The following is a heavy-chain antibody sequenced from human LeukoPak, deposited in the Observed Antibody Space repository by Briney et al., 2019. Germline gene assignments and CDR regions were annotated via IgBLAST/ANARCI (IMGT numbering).Heavy chain of an antibody. CDR2: INHSGST. J-gene: IGHJ4*02. Sequence: SETLSLTCAVYGVSFSGYYWSWIRQPPGKGLEWIGEINHSGSTNYNPSLKSRVTISVDTSKNQFSLKLSSVTAADTAVYYCARGRGVVATITGGVQVYFDYWGQGTLVTVSS. CDR3: ARGRGVVATITGGVQVYFDY. CDR1: GVSFSGYY. D-gene: IGHD5-12*01. V-gene: IGHV4-34*01.